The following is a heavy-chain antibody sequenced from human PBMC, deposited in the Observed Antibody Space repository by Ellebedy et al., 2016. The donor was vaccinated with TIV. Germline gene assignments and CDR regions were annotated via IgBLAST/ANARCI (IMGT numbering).Heavy chain of an antibody. CDR3: ARGEGSGWGPGYFDS. J-gene: IGHJ4*02. Sequence: GESLKISCAASGFTVSSNYMTWVRQAPGKGLEWVSVLYADGTSTLYGDSVKGRFTISRDDSKNTRYLQMNSLTAEDTAVYYCARGEGSGWGPGYFDSWGQGALVTVSS. CDR1: GFTVSSNY. D-gene: IGHD6-19*01. V-gene: IGHV3-53*01. CDR2: LYADGTST.